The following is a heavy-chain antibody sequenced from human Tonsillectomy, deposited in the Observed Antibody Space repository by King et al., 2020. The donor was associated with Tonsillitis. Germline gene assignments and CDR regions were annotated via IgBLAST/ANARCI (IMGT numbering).Heavy chain of an antibody. CDR1: GFTFSNAW. Sequence: VQLVQSGGGLVKPGGSLRLSCSASGFTFSNAWMSWVRQAPGKGLEWVGRITSKNEGGTTDYAAPVKGRFTISRDDSKNTLYLQMNSLKTEDTAVYYCTTGFTVTDYFDYWGQGTLVTVSS. D-gene: IGHD4-17*01. V-gene: IGHV3-15*01. CDR3: TTGFTVTDYFDY. J-gene: IGHJ4*02. CDR2: ITSKNEGGTT.